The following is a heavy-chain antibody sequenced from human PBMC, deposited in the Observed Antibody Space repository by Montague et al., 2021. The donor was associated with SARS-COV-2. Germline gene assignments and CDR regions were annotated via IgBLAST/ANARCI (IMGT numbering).Heavy chain of an antibody. CDR1: GGSISSASYY. D-gene: IGHD3-9*01. V-gene: IGHV4-61*02. CDR3: TRGVLRYFDWTSPFDY. CDR2: NYISGRT. Sequence: TRSLTCTVSGGSISSASYYWSWIRQPAGTGLEWLGRNYISGRTNYYPSLKSRVTISVVTPKNQFSLKLSSVTAADTAVYYCTRGVLRYFDWTSPFDYWGQGTLVTVSS. J-gene: IGHJ4*02.